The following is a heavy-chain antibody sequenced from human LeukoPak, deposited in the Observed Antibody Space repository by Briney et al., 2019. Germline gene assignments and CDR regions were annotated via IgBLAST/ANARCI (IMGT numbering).Heavy chain of an antibody. D-gene: IGHD1-20*01. J-gene: IGHJ4*02. CDR1: GFTFSSYG. CDR3: ATISGVPEY. Sequence: PGGSLRLSCAASGFTFSSYGMHWVRQAPGKGLEWVAVISYDGSNKYYADSVKGRFTISRDNSKNTLYLQMNSLRAEDTAVYCCATISGVPEYWGQGTVVTVSS. CDR2: ISYDGSNK. V-gene: IGHV3-30*03.